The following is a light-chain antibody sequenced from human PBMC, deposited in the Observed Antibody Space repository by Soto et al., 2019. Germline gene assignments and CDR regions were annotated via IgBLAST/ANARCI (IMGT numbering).Light chain of an antibody. CDR3: QQYNNWPRIT. Sequence: IVVTQSAGTVSLSKGERATLSCRASQSVSSSNLAWYQQKRGQSPRVIIYGGYTRAAGIPDRFSGSGSGTEFTLTISSLQSEDFAVYYCQQYNNWPRITFGQGTRLEI. V-gene: IGKV3D-15*01. CDR1: QSVSSSN. J-gene: IGKJ5*01. CDR2: GGY.